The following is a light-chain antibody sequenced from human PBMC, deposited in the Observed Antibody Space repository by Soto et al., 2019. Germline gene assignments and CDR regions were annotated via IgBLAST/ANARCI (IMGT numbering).Light chain of an antibody. Sequence: QSALTQPASVSGSPRQSITISFTGASSDVGSYTYVSWYQQHPGKAPKLMIYEVNNRPSGVSNRFSGSKSGNTASLTISGLQAEDEDDYYCSSYTSSSTLYVFGTGTKVTVL. CDR2: EVN. J-gene: IGLJ1*01. CDR1: SSDVGSYTY. V-gene: IGLV2-14*01. CDR3: SSYTSSSTLYV.